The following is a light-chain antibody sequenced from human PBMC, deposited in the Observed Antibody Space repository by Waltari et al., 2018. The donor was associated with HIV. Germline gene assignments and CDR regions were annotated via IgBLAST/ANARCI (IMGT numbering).Light chain of an antibody. J-gene: IGLJ2*01. CDR3: SSYAGINPVI. CDR1: SSDVGRYDY. V-gene: IGLV2-8*01. CDR2: EVN. Sequence: QSALTQPPSASGSLGQSVTISCTGRSSDVGRYDYVSWYKQHPGQAPNLLIFEVNKPPSGVPDRFSGSKSGNTASLTVSGLQAEDEAEYSCSSYAGINPVIFGGGTTLTVL.